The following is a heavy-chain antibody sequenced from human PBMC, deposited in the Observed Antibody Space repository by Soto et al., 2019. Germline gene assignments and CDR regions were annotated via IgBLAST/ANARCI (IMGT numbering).Heavy chain of an antibody. D-gene: IGHD3-3*01. CDR2: ISSSGSTI. J-gene: IGHJ4*02. Sequence: EVQLVESGGGLVQPGGSLRLSCATSGFTFSSYEMNWVRQAPGKGLEWVSYISSSGSTIYYADSVKGRFTISRDNAKNSLYLQMNSLRAEDTAVYYCAKDRGPDYDFWSGKIDYWGQGTLVTVSS. CDR1: GFTFSSYE. V-gene: IGHV3-48*03. CDR3: AKDRGPDYDFWSGKIDY.